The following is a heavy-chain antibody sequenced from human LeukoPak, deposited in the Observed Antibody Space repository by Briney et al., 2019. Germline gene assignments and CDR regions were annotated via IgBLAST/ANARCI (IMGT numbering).Heavy chain of an antibody. Sequence: PGGSLRLSCAASGFTFSTYAIHWVRQAPGKGLEWVAVIWFDGSEQYYADSVKGRFIISRDNSKSTSNLQLSSLRAEDTAVYYCAREGDSRWGELSPWGQGTLVTVSS. V-gene: IGHV3-33*01. D-gene: IGHD3-16*02. CDR1: GFTFSTYA. CDR2: IWFDGSEQ. CDR3: AREGDSRWGELSP. J-gene: IGHJ1*01.